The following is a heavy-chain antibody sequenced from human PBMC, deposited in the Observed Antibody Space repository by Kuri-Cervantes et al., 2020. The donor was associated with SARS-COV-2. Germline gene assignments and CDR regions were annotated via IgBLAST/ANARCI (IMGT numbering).Heavy chain of an antibody. CDR1: GYTLTELS. Sequence: ASVKVSCKVSGYTLTELSMHWVRQAPGKGLEWMGGFDPEDGETIYAQKFQGRVTMTEDTSTSTAYMELRSLRSDDTAVYYCARDWGEAVAGFDYWGQGTLVTVSS. V-gene: IGHV1-24*01. CDR2: FDPEDGET. D-gene: IGHD6-19*01. J-gene: IGHJ4*02. CDR3: ARDWGEAVAGFDY.